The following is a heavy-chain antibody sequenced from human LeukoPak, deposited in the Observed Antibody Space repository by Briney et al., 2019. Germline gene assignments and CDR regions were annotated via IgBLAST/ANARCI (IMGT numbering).Heavy chain of an antibody. D-gene: IGHD6-6*01. Sequence: PGGSLRLSCAASGFTFNSYAMSWVRQAPWERLQWVSGISDRGGNTYYADSVRGRFTISRDNSKNTLYLQMNSLRAEDTAVYYCARHRSSWLIDYWGQGTLVTVSS. CDR3: ARHRSSWLIDY. CDR1: GFTFNSYA. J-gene: IGHJ4*02. V-gene: IGHV3-23*01. CDR2: ISDRGGNT.